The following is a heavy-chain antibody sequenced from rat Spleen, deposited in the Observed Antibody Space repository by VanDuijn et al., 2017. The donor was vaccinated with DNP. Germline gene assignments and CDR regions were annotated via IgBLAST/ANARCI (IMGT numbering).Heavy chain of an antibody. CDR1: GFTFSNSD. CDR3: VRHEDSSSHIYGFAY. Sequence: EVQLVESGGGLVQPGRSLKLSCTASGFTFSNSDMAWVRQAPTKGLEWVAYISPSGGNTYYRDSVKGRFTVSRDNAKSSLHLQMDSLRSEDTATYYCVRHEDSSSHIYGFAYWGQGTLVTVSS. D-gene: IGHD1-2*01. CDR2: ISPSGGNT. V-gene: IGHV5-25*01. J-gene: IGHJ3*01.